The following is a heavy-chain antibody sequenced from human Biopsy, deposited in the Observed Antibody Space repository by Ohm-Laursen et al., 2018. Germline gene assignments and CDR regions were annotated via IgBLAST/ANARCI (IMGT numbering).Heavy chain of an antibody. CDR1: GGTFSNYA. D-gene: IGHD3-3*01. V-gene: IGHV1-69*10. CDR2: VIAVSGLV. Sequence: SVKVSCKASGGTFSNYAISWVRQAPGEGLEWMGGVIAVSGLVNYAPKFQGRVSITADKSTTTAYMELSNLKSEDTAVYYCAAPFQYYDSWGGYPPFDHWGQGTLVTVSP. J-gene: IGHJ4*02. CDR3: AAPFQYYDSWGGYPPFDH.